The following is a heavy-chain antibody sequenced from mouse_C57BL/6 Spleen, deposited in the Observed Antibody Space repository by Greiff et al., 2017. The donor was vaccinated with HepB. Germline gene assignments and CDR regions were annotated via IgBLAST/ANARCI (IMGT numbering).Heavy chain of an antibody. D-gene: IGHD1-1*01. J-gene: IGHJ3*01. CDR1: GFTFSNYW. Sequence: EVQVVESGGGLVQPGGSMKLSCVASGFTFSNYWMNWVRQSPEKGLEWVAQIRLKSDNYATHYAESVKGRFTISRDDSKSSVYLQMNNLRAEDTGIYYCPRIYYYGSSYEAWFAYWGQGTLVTVSA. CDR3: PRIYYYGSSYEAWFAY. V-gene: IGHV6-3*01. CDR2: IRLKSDNYAT.